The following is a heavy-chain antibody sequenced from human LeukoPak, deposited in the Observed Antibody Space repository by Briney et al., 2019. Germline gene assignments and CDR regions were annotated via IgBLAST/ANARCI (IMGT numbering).Heavy chain of an antibody. CDR1: GGSFSRYA. Sequence: SVKVSCKASGGSFSRYAISWVRQAPGQGLEWMGRIIPIFGTANYAQKFQGRVTITADKSTSTAYMELSSLRSEDTAVYYCAISYSYGHSRGDYWGQGTLVTVSS. V-gene: IGHV1-69*06. J-gene: IGHJ4*02. D-gene: IGHD5-18*01. CDR2: IIPIFGTA. CDR3: AISYSYGHSRGDY.